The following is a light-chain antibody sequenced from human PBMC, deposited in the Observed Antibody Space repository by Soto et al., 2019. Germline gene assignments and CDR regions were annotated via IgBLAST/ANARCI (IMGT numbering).Light chain of an antibody. V-gene: IGLV2-14*01. J-gene: IGLJ3*02. CDR2: EVR. CDR3: NSYTNSTTWV. Sequence: QSVLTQPASVSGSPGQSITISCSGTNSDVGFYNYVSWYQLLPGKAPKLMIYEVRKRPSGVSNRFSGSKSGNTASLTISGLQAEDEADYYCNSYTNSTTWVFGGGTKVTVL. CDR1: NSDVGFYNY.